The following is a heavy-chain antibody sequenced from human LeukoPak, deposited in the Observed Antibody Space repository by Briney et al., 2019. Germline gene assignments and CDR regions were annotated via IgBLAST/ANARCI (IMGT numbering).Heavy chain of an antibody. V-gene: IGHV4-34*01. CDR1: GGSFSGYY. J-gene: IGHJ6*02. D-gene: IGHD1-20*01. CDR2: INHSGST. Sequence: SETLSLTCAVYGGSFSGYYWSWIRQPPGKGVEWIGEINHSGSTNYNPSLKSRVTISVDTSKNQFSLKLSSVTAADTAVYYCALTSYYYYGLDVWGQGTTVTVSS. CDR3: ALTSYYYYGLDV.